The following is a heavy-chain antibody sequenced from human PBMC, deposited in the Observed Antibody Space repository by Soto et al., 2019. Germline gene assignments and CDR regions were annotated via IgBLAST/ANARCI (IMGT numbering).Heavy chain of an antibody. Sequence: QVQLQQWGAGLLKPSETLSLTCAVYGGSFSGYYWTWIRQPPGTGMGWIGESNYSGSTNYNPSLNSRVTLSVDTSKNRFSLKLTSVTAADTAVYYCARDKITGLFDYWDQGTLVTVSS. CDR2: SNYSGST. J-gene: IGHJ4*02. CDR3: ARDKITGLFDY. D-gene: IGHD2-8*02. CDR1: GGSFSGYY. V-gene: IGHV4-34*01.